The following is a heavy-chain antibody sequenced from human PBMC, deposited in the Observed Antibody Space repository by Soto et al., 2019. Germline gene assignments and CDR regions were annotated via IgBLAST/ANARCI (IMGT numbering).Heavy chain of an antibody. Sequence: QPGGSLRLSCAASGFTFSSYGMHWVRQAPGKGLEWVAVILYDGSKKYYADSVKGRFTISRDNSKNALYLQMSSLRAEDTALYYCVKDGSSGWPYFDDMDVWRRGTTVTVSS. CDR1: GFTFSSYG. J-gene: IGHJ6*02. CDR2: ILYDGSKK. V-gene: IGHV3-30*18. D-gene: IGHD6-19*01. CDR3: VKDGSSGWPYFDDMDV.